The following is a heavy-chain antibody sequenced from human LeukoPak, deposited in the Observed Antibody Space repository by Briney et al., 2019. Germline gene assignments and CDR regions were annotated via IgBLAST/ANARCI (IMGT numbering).Heavy chain of an antibody. CDR3: AKDGPYSGSPFDY. J-gene: IGHJ4*02. Sequence: PGGSLRLSCAASGFTFSSYYMHWVRQAPGKGLVWVSRITTDGSSTTYADSVKGRFTISRDNSKNTLYLQMNSLRAEDTAVYYCAKDGPYSGSPFDYWGQATLVTVSS. V-gene: IGHV3-74*01. D-gene: IGHD1-26*01. CDR1: GFTFSSYY. CDR2: ITTDGSST.